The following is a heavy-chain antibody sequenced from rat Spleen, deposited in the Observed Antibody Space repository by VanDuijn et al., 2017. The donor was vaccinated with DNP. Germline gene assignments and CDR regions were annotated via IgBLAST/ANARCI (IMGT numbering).Heavy chain of an antibody. Sequence: EVQLVESGGGLVQPGRSLKLSCAASGFTFSNYYMAWVRQAPKKGLEWVATISTSGSTYYPDSVKGRFTISRDNAKSTLYLQMDSLRSEDTATYYCATERYGGYSVVDYWGQGVMVTVSS. J-gene: IGHJ2*01. CDR3: ATERYGGYSVVDY. V-gene: IGHV5-27*01. CDR2: ISTSGST. D-gene: IGHD1-11*01. CDR1: GFTFSNYY.